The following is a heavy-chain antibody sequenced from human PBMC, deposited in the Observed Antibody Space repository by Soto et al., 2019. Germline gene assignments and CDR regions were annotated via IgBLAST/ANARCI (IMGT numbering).Heavy chain of an antibody. V-gene: IGHV4-4*02. J-gene: IGHJ5*02. CDR3: ARDNRPTSHVGATPWFDP. CDR1: GGSISSSNW. Sequence: QVQLQESGPGLVPPSGTLSLTCGVSGGSISSSNWWSWVRQPPGKGLEWIGEIYHSGSTNHNPSLKSRGDQSGDKARTQYSLNLCSRSAPDTAVYYCARDNRPTSHVGATPWFDPWGQGTLVTVSS. CDR2: IYHSGST. D-gene: IGHD1-26*01.